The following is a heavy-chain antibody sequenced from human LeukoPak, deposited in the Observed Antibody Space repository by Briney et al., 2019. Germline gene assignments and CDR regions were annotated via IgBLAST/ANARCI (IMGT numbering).Heavy chain of an antibody. V-gene: IGHV3-53*01. J-gene: IGHJ4*02. D-gene: IGHD3-10*01. CDR2: IYSGGST. CDR1: GFTVSSNY. Sequence: QPGGSLRLSCAASGFTVSSNYMSWVRQAPGKGLEWVSVIYSGGSTYYADSVKGRFTISRDNSKNTLYVQMNSLRVEDTAVYYCARDLASAYWGQGTLVTVSS. CDR3: ARDLASAY.